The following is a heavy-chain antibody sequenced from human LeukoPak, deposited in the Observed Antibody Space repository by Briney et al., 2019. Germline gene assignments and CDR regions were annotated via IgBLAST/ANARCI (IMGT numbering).Heavy chain of an antibody. J-gene: IGHJ4*02. CDR1: GFTFSTYS. V-gene: IGHV3-21*04. Sequence: GGSLRLSCAASGFTFSTYSMNWVRQAPGKGLEWVSSISSTNAYIYYADSVKGRSTISRDNSKNTLYLQMNSLRAEDTAVYYCARAKTDWGQGTLVTVSS. CDR2: ISSTNAYI. CDR3: ARAKTD.